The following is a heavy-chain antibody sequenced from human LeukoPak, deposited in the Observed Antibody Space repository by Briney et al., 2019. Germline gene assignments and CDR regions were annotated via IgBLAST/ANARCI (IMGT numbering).Heavy chain of an antibody. D-gene: IGHD2-15*01. V-gene: IGHV4-61*02. Sequence: SQTLSLTCTVSGGSISSGSYYWIWIRQPAGKGLEWIGRIYTSGSTNYNPSLKSRVTISVDTPKKQFPLKLSSVTAADTAVYCCASGCSGGSCYSLDYYYYYYMDVWGKGTTVTVSS. J-gene: IGHJ6*03. CDR3: ASGCSGGSCYSLDYYYYYYMDV. CDR2: IYTSGST. CDR1: GGSISSGSYY.